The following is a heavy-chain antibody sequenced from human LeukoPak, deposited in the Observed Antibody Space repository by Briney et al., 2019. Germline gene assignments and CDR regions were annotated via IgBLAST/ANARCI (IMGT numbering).Heavy chain of an antibody. D-gene: IGHD5/OR15-5a*01. CDR3: ARRFDFVYDYVYYFDS. Sequence: PSETLSLTCAVYGGSFSGYHWSWIRQPPGKGLEWIGEINHSGSTNYNPSLKSRVTMSVDTSKNQFSLNLSSVTAADTAVYYCARRFDFVYDYVYYFDSWGQGTLVTVSS. V-gene: IGHV4-34*01. CDR2: INHSGST. CDR1: GGSFSGYH. J-gene: IGHJ4*02.